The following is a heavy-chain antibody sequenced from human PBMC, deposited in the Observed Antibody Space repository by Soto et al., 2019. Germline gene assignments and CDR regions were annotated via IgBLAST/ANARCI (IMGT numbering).Heavy chain of an antibody. J-gene: IGHJ4*02. V-gene: IGHV5-51*01. Sequence: GESLKISCKGSGYSFTSYWIGWVRQMPGKGLEWMGIIYPGDSDTRYSPSFQGQITISADKSISTAYLQWSSLKASDTAMYYCARCHLPYRKGFHYWGQGTLVTVSS. CDR3: ARCHLPYRKGFHY. CDR2: IYPGDSDT. CDR1: GYSFTSYW. D-gene: IGHD4-4*01.